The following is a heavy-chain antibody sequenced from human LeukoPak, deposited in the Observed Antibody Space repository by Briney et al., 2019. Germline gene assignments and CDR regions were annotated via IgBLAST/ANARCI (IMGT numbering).Heavy chain of an antibody. CDR1: GYTFTGYY. CDR2: IIPIFGTA. V-gene: IGHV1-69*05. J-gene: IGHJ4*02. CDR3: ARDIVGAPLDY. Sequence: GASVKVSCKASGYTFTGYYMHWVRQAPGQGLEWMGGIIPIFGTANYAQKFQGRVTITTGESTSTAYMELSRLRSDDTAVYYCARDIVGAPLDYWGQGTLVTVSS. D-gene: IGHD1-26*01.